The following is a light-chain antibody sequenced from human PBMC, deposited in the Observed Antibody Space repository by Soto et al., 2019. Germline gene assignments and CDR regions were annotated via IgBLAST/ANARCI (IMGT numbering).Light chain of an antibody. Sequence: EIVLTQSPATLSLSPGEIATLSCRASQTVSSSLAWYQQKPGQAPRLLIYEASNRATGIPARFSGSGSGADFTLTISSLEPEDFALYYCQQHINWPLTFGGGTKVEIK. J-gene: IGKJ4*01. CDR3: QQHINWPLT. V-gene: IGKV3-11*01. CDR1: QTVSSS. CDR2: EAS.